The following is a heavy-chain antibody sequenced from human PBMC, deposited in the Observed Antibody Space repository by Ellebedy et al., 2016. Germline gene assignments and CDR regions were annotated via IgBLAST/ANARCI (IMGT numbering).Heavy chain of an antibody. V-gene: IGHV3-48*04. CDR1: GFDFRHNP. D-gene: IGHD7-27*01. CDR3: AKDHPNWANDY. Sequence: GGSLRLSXKGSGFDFRHNPMNWVRQAPGKGLEWISYISAGGDAIDYADSVKGRFTISRDNAKTSVYLQMNSLRVDDTATYYCAKDHPNWANDYWGQGALVTVSS. CDR2: ISAGGDAI. J-gene: IGHJ4*02.